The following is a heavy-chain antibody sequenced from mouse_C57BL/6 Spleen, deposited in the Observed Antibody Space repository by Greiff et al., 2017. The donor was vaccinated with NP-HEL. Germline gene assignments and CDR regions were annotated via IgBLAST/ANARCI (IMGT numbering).Heavy chain of an antibody. CDR3: ARSDSLDY. Sequence: QVQLQQPGAELVKPGASVKLSCKASGYTFTSYWMQWVKQRPRQGLEWIGEIDPSDSYTNYNQKFKGKATLTVDTSSSTAYMQLSSLTSEDSAVYYCARSDSLDYWGQGTTLTVSS. V-gene: IGHV1-50*01. J-gene: IGHJ2*01. D-gene: IGHD2-4*01. CDR2: IDPSDSYT. CDR1: GYTFTSYW.